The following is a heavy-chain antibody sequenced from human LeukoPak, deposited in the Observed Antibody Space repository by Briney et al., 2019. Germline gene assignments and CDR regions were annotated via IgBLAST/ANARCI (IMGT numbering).Heavy chain of an antibody. CDR2: ISYDGSKT. V-gene: IGHV3-30-3*01. CDR3: AREMRTGAAFDI. CDR1: GFTFNIYA. J-gene: IGHJ3*02. Sequence: PGGSLRLSCAASGFTFNIYAMHWVRQAPGKGLEWVAVISYDGSKTYYADSVKGRFTISRDNSKNTLYLQMNSLRAEDTAVYYCAREMRTGAAFDIWGQGTMVTVSS. D-gene: IGHD1-1*01.